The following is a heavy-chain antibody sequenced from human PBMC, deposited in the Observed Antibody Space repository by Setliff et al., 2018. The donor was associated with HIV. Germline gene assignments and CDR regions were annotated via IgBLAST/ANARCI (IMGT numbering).Heavy chain of an antibody. V-gene: IGHV3-43D*03. D-gene: IGHD3-10*01. J-gene: IGHJ3*02. Sequence: PGGSLRLSCAASGFTFDDYAMHWVRQAPGKGLEWVSLISWDGDSTYYADSIKGRFTISRDNSKNSLYLQMNSLRPEDTALYYCAKDTGLYGWGSLNAFDMWGQGTTVT. CDR3: AKDTGLYGWGSLNAFDM. CDR1: GFTFDDYA. CDR2: ISWDGDST.